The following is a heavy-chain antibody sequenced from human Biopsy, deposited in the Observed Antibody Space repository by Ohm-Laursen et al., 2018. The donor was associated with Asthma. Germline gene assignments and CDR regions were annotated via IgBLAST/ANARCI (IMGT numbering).Heavy chain of an antibody. CDR3: VKDIRLQLWGFDS. V-gene: IGHV3-9*01. J-gene: IGHJ4*02. D-gene: IGHD6-13*01. Sequence: SLRLSCTASGFTFDDYAMHWVRQAPGKGLEWVSGVSWNSGSIDYADSVKGRFTISRDNAKNSLYLQMNSLRGADTALYYCVKDIRLQLWGFDSWGQGTLITVSS. CDR2: VSWNSGSI. CDR1: GFTFDDYA.